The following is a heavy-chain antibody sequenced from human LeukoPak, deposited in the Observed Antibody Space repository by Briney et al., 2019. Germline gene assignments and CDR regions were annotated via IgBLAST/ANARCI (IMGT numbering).Heavy chain of an antibody. V-gene: IGHV3-30*04. D-gene: IGHD3-10*01. CDR2: ISYDGSNK. CDR1: GFTFSSYA. CDR3: AREGFGELLSYYYGMDV. Sequence: GRSLRLSCAASGFTFSSYAMHWVRQAPGKGLEWVAVISYDGSNKYYADSVKGRFTISRDNSKNTLYLQMNSLRAEDTAVYYCAREGFGELLSYYYGMDVWGQGTTVIVSS. J-gene: IGHJ6*02.